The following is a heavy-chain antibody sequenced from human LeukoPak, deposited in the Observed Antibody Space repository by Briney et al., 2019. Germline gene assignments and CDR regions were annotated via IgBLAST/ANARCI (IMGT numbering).Heavy chain of an antibody. CDR2: TRDDGSKK. CDR3: AKEQRGYSGYMVGSCFDP. V-gene: IGHV3-30*02. CDR1: GFTFSSYG. Sequence: GGSLRLSCAASGFTFSSYGMHWVRQAPGKGLEWVAFTRDDGSKKYYTDSVKGRLTISRDNSKKTLYLQMNSLRAEDTALYYCAKEQRGYSGYMVGSCFDPWGQGTLVTVSS. D-gene: IGHD5-12*01. J-gene: IGHJ5*02.